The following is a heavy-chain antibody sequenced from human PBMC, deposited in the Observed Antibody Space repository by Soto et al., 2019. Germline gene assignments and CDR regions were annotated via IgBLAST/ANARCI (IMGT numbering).Heavy chain of an antibody. CDR2: IYWDDDK. CDR1: GFSLSTSRVA. Sequence: SGPTLVNPTQTLTLTCAFSGFSLSTSRVAVGWIRQPPGKALEWLAHIYWDDDKRYCPSPESRLTITKDTSKNQVVLTMTNMNPLDTATYFCAHRTVETQFDYWGQGTPVPVSS. V-gene: IGHV2-5*02. CDR3: AHRTVETQFDY. D-gene: IGHD4-17*01. J-gene: IGHJ4*02.